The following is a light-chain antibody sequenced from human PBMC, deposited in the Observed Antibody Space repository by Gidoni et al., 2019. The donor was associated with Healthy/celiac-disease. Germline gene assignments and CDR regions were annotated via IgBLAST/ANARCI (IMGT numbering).Light chain of an antibody. V-gene: IGKV3-20*01. Sequence: EIVLTQSPGTLSLSPGERATLSCRASQSVSGSYLAWYQQKPGQAPRLLIYGASSRATGIPDRCSGSGSGTDFTLTISRLEPEDFAVYYCQQYGSSPPVPFGQGTKVEIK. CDR2: GAS. CDR1: QSVSGSY. CDR3: QQYGSSPPVP. J-gene: IGKJ1*01.